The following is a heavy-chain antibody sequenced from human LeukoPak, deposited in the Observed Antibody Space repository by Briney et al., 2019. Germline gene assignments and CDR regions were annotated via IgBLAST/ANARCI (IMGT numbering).Heavy chain of an antibody. V-gene: IGHV4-31*03. CDR3: SSWADNWFDP. J-gene: IGHJ5*02. Sequence: PSETLSLTCTVSGGSISSGGYYWSWIRQHPGKGLEWIGYIYYSGSTYYNPSLKSRVTISVDTSKNQFSLKLSPVTAADTAVYYCSSWADNWFDPWGQGTLVTVSS. CDR1: GGSISSGGYY. CDR2: IYYSGST. D-gene: IGHD6-13*01.